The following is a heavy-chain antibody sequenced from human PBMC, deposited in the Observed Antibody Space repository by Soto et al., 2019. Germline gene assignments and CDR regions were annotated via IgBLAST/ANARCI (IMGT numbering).Heavy chain of an antibody. Sequence: VQLVESGGDFVKPGGSLRVSCAVSGFSISNAWMSWVRQDPGKGLEWVGSIKSRADGGTTDYTAPVKGRFTISREDSKSTVVLHMNSLKTEETAVYSCTADLGEVLLSDYWGQGTRFPVSS. CDR1: GFSISNAW. V-gene: IGHV3-15*01. J-gene: IGHJ4*02. CDR2: IKSRADGGTT. CDR3: TADLGEVLLSDY. D-gene: IGHD2-21*01.